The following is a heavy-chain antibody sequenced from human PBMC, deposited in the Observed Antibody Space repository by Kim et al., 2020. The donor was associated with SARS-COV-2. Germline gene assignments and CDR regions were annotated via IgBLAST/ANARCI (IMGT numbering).Heavy chain of an antibody. V-gene: IGHV3-30-3*01. J-gene: IGHJ4*02. CDR2: STK. D-gene: IGHD6-19*01. Sequence: STKYTADSMKGRFTISRDNSKNPLYLQMNSLRAEDTAGVYCARDWGSGGGEWGQGTLVTVSS. CDR3: ARDWGSGGGE.